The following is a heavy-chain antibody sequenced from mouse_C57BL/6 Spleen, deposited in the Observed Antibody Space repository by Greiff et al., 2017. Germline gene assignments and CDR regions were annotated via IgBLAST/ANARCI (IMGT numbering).Heavy chain of an antibody. V-gene: IGHV6-3*01. Sequence: EVQVVESGGGLVQPGGSMKLSCVASGFTFSNYWMNWVRQSPEKGLEWVAQIRLKSDNYATHYAESVKGRFTISRDDSKSSVYLQMNNLRAEDTGIYYCADSSGYENFDYWGQGTTLKVSS. CDR3: ADSSGYENFDY. CDR2: IRLKSDNYAT. CDR1: GFTFSNYW. J-gene: IGHJ2*01. D-gene: IGHD3-2*02.